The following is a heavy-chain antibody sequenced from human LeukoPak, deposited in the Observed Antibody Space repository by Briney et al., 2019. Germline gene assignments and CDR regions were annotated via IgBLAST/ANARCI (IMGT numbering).Heavy chain of an antibody. V-gene: IGHV3-74*01. CDR3: ARDSSGWSDY. Sequence: PGGSLRLSCAASGFTFSSYWMHWVRQAPGKGLVWVSRISSDGSSTSYADSVKGRFTISRDNAKNTLYLQMNSLRAEDTAVYYCARDSSGWSDYWGQGTLVTVSS. CDR1: GFTFSSYW. CDR2: ISSDGSST. D-gene: IGHD6-19*01. J-gene: IGHJ4*02.